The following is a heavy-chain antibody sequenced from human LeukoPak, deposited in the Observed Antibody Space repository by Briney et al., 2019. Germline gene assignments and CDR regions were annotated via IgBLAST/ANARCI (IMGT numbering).Heavy chain of an antibody. CDR1: GFTFSSYG. V-gene: IGHV3-33*06. CDR3: AKVLHPKSSSWYLGLDV. D-gene: IGHD6-13*01. CDR2: ILSDGSKE. J-gene: IGHJ6*04. Sequence: PGGSLRLSCAASGFTFSSYGMHWVRQAPGKGPEWVAVILSDGSKEFYTDSVKGRFTVSRDNSKNTLYLQMNSLRAEDTAVYYCAKVLHPKSSSWYLGLDVWAKGTTVPVSS.